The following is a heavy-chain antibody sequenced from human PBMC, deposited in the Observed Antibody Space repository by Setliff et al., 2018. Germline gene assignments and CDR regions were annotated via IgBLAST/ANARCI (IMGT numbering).Heavy chain of an antibody. D-gene: IGHD1-26*01. J-gene: IGHJ3*02. V-gene: IGHV4-31*01. CDR2: IYYSGST. Sequence: TLSLTCTVSGGSISSGGYYWSWIRQHPGMGLEWIGYIYYSGSTYHNPSLKTLVTISVDTSKNQFSLKLSSVTAADTAVYYCARCSGSYDAFDIWGQGTMVTVSS. CDR1: GGSISSGGYY. CDR3: ARCSGSYDAFDI.